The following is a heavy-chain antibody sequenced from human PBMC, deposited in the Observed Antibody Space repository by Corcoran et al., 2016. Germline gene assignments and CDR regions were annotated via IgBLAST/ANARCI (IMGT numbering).Heavy chain of an antibody. J-gene: IGHJ3*02. CDR1: GFSPSNARMG. V-gene: IGHV2-26*01. CDR3: ALIVDSSGYYYVWAFDI. D-gene: IGHD3-22*01. CDR2: IFSNDEK. Sequence: QVTLKESGTVMANPTETLTPKCTVSGFSPSNARMGVSWIRQQPGKALEWIAHIFSNDEKSYSTTLKSRHTISNDTAKSQVVLTMTNIDTVDTVKYYCALIVDSSGYYYVWAFDIWGQGTIVTVSS.